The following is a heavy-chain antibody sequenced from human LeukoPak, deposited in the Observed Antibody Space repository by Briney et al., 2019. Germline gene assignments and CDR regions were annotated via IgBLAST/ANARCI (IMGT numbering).Heavy chain of an antibody. J-gene: IGHJ3*02. V-gene: IGHV3-48*03. CDR3: ARDVSSSTRAFDI. CDR1: GFTLSTYE. CDR2: ISSSTSHT. Sequence: GGSLRLSCAASGFTLSTYEMTWVRQAPGKGLEWVSFISSSTSHTFYADSVKGRFTIFRDTAKNSLYLQMNNLRGEDTAVYYCARDVSSSTRAFDIWGQGTMVAFS. D-gene: IGHD2-8*01.